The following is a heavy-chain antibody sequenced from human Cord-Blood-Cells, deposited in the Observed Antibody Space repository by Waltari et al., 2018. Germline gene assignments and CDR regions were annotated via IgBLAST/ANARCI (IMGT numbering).Heavy chain of an antibody. V-gene: IGHV4-34*01. CDR2: INHSGST. CDR1: GGSFSGYY. D-gene: IGHD2-21*01. CDR3: ARGLRVVVIAISYYYGMDV. J-gene: IGHJ6*02. Sequence: QVQLQQWGAGLLKPSETLSLTCAVYGGSFSGYYWSWIRQPPGKGLEWIGEINHSGSTNYHPSLKSRVTISVDTSKNQFALKLSSVTAADTAVYYCARGLRVVVIAISYYYGMDVWGQGTTVTVSS.